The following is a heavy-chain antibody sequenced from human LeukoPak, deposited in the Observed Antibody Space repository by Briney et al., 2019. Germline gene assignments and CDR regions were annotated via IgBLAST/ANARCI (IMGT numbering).Heavy chain of an antibody. D-gene: IGHD6-13*01. V-gene: IGHV3-11*01. Sequence: PGGSLRLSCAASGFTLSHYYMTWIRQAPGKGLEWLSCTSSSGDTIYYADSVKGRFTVSRDNAENSLYLQMNSLRAEDTAVYYCAKDREPDVACRQWGYSSSWCPLDGDWGQGTLVTVSS. CDR1: GFTLSHYY. J-gene: IGHJ4*02. CDR3: AKDREPDVACRQWGYSSSWCPLDGD. CDR2: TSSSGDTI.